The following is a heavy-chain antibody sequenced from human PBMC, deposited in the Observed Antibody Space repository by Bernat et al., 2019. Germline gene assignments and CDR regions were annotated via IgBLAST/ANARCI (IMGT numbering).Heavy chain of an antibody. J-gene: IGHJ6*02. CDR2: INHSGST. CDR3: ASHDPNGRSQLDYYYYGMDV. Sequence: QVQLQQWGAGLLKPSETLSLTCAVYGGSFSGYYWSWIRQPPGKGLEWIGEINHSGSTNYNPSLKSRVTISVDTSKNQFSLKLSSVTAADTAVYYCASHDPNGRSQLDYYYYGMDVWGQGTTVTVSS. CDR1: GGSFSGYY. V-gene: IGHV4-34*01. D-gene: IGHD1-26*01.